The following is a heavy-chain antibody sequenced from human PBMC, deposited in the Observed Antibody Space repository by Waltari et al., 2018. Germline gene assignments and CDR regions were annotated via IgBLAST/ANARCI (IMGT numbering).Heavy chain of an antibody. CDR1: GGSIISPGHS. V-gene: IGHV4-30-2*01. CDR2: IFHSGSD. D-gene: IGHD1-1*01. J-gene: IGHJ3*01. CDR3: ARVGTSLQDAMDV. Sequence: QLHLQESGSGLVKPLQTLSLTCDVSGGSIISPGHSWTWVRQPPGKGLEWIGYIFHSGSDYYNPSLKSRVTISVDRSNNRFSLTLTSVTAADTAVYYCARVGTSLQDAMDVWGQGTMVTVS.